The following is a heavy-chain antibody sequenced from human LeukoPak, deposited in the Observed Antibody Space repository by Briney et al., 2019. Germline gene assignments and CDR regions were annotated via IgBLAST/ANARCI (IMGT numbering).Heavy chain of an antibody. CDR2: ISGSGGNT. J-gene: IGHJ6*03. Sequence: PGGSLRLSCAASGFTFTNYALTWVRQATGKGLEWVSAISGSGGNTYSADSVKGRFTISRDNSKNTLYLQMNSLRAEDTAVYYCAKGARITMVQGKYYYYYYYMDVWGKGTTVTVSS. V-gene: IGHV3-23*01. CDR1: GFTFTNYA. D-gene: IGHD3-10*01. CDR3: AKGARITMVQGKYYYYYYYMDV.